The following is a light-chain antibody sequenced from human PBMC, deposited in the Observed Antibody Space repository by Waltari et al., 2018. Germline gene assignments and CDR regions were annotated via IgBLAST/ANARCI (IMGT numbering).Light chain of an antibody. CDR2: GAS. CDR3: QHYVRLPVT. CDR1: QSVGGT. J-gene: IGKJ1*01. Sequence: EIVLTQSPGTLSLSPGERATLPCWASQSVGGTLAWYQQKPGQAPRLLIYGASSRATGIPDRFSGSGSVTVFSLSISRLEPEDFAVYYCQHYVRLPVTFGQGTKVEIK. V-gene: IGKV3-20*01.